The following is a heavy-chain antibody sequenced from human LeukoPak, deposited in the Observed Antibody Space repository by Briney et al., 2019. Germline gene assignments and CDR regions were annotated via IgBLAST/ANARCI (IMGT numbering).Heavy chain of an antibody. J-gene: IGHJ4*02. CDR2: ISYDGSNK. CDR3: AKDPRFYYDSSGSY. D-gene: IGHD3-22*01. CDR1: GFTFSSYA. Sequence: GGSLRLSCAASGFTFSSYAMHWVRQAPGKGLEWVAVISYDGSNKYYADSVKGRFTISRDNSKNTLYLQMNSLRAEDTAVYYCAKDPRFYYDSSGSYWGQGTLVTVSS. V-gene: IGHV3-30-3*02.